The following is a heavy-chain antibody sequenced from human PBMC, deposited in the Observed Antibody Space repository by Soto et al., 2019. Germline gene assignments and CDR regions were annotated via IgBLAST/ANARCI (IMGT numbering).Heavy chain of an antibody. J-gene: IGHJ6*02. Sequence: EVQLVESGGGLVQPGGSLRLSCAASGFTVSSNYMSCVRQAPGKGLERVSVISSGGSTYDAASVRGRSTISRDTSKNSLYFEMNSPRAKDKAVNYGARGYGRSACGMEVCGRGTTVTVSS. V-gene: IGHV3-66*01. CDR1: GFTVSSNY. CDR2: ISSGGST. D-gene: IGHD2-15*01. CDR3: ARGYGRSACGMEV.